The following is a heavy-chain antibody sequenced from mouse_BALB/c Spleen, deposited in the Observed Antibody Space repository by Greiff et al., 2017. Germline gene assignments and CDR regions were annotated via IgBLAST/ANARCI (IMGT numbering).Heavy chain of an antibody. CDR1: GYTFTSYT. V-gene: IGHV1-4*01. CDR3: ARPIYYGNYAFAY. D-gene: IGHD2-1*01. Sequence: VQLQQSGAELARPGASVKMSCKASGYTFTSYTMHWVKQRPGQGLEWIGYINPSSGYTNYNQKFKDKATLTADKSSSTAYMQLSSLTSEDSAVYYCARPIYYGNYAFAYWGQGTLVTVSA. J-gene: IGHJ3*01. CDR2: INPSSGYT.